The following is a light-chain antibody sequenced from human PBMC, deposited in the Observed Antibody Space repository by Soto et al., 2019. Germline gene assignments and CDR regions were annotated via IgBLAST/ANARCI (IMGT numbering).Light chain of an antibody. V-gene: IGKV3-11*01. CDR3: QQRGNWPLT. Sequence: EIVLTQSPATLSLSPGERATLSCRASQSVSSYFAWYQQKPGQAPRLLIYDASNRATGIPARFSGSGSGTDFTLIISSLGPEDFAVYYCQQRGNWPLTFGQGTKVDIK. CDR2: DAS. J-gene: IGKJ1*01. CDR1: QSVSSY.